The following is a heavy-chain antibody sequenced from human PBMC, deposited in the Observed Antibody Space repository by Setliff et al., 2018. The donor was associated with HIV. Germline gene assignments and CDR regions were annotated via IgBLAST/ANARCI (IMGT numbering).Heavy chain of an antibody. Sequence: GGSLRLSCAASGFIFSSYAMSWVRQAPGKGLEWVSAISGSGANTYYADSVKGRFTISRDNSKNTLYLQMNSLRAEDTAVYYCAKFFGGYGDYMGFDYWGQGTLVTSPQ. J-gene: IGHJ4*02. CDR1: GFIFSSYA. V-gene: IGHV3-23*01. D-gene: IGHD4-17*01. CDR3: AKFFGGYGDYMGFDY. CDR2: ISGSGANT.